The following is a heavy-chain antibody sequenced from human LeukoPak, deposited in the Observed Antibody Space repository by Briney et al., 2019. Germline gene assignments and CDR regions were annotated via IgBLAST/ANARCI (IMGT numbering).Heavy chain of an antibody. V-gene: IGHV3-23*01. CDR1: GFTFSTYA. CDR3: AQTVGSGAILPYS. Sequence: GGSLRLSCAASGFTFSTYAMSWVRQAPGKGLEWGSAISEADGVTYYAGCAKGRFTISRDNSKNTLYLQMNSLRAEDTAVYYCAQTVGSGAILPYSWGQGTLVTVSS. CDR2: ISEADGVT. J-gene: IGHJ4*02. D-gene: IGHD2-2*01.